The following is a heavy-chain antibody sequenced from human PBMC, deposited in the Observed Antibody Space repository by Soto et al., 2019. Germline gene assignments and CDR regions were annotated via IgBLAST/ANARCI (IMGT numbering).Heavy chain of an antibody. D-gene: IGHD2-15*01. CDR2: MNPNSGNT. CDR3: ARLYCSGGSCYQDYYYYGMDV. CDR1: GYTFTSYD. Sequence: QVQLVQSGAEVKKPGASVKVSCKASGYTFTSYDINWVRQATGQGLEWMGWMNPNSGNTGYAQKFQGRVTMIRNTSISTAYMELSSLRSEDTAVYYCARLYCSGGSCYQDYYYYGMDVWGQGTTVTVSS. V-gene: IGHV1-8*01. J-gene: IGHJ6*02.